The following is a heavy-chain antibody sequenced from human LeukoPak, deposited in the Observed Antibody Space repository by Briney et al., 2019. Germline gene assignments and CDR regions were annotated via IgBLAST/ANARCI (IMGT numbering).Heavy chain of an antibody. CDR2: ISDDGTFT. D-gene: IGHD1-14*01. Sequence: GGSLRLSCAASGFAFSRYAMHWVRQAPGKGLEWVAVISDDGTFTLYGDSVRGRFTISRDSSRNTLYLQMNSLRPEDTAVYYCTRDPYRDAPDYFDYWGQGTLVTVSS. CDR3: TRDPYRDAPDYFDY. V-gene: IGHV3-30-3*01. CDR1: GFAFSRYA. J-gene: IGHJ4*02.